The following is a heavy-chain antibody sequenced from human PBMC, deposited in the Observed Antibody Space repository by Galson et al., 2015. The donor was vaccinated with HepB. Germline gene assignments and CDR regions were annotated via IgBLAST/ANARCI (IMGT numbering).Heavy chain of an antibody. V-gene: IGHV4-31*03. CDR2: IYYSGST. CDR1: GGSISSGGYY. CDR3: AREGGSGSYYYY. D-gene: IGHD3-10*01. Sequence: LSLTCTVSGGSISSGGYYWSWIRQHPGKGLEWIGYIYYSGSTYYNPSLKSRVTISVDTSKNQFSLKLSSVTAADTAVYYCAREGGSGSYYYYWGQGTLVTVSS. J-gene: IGHJ4*02.